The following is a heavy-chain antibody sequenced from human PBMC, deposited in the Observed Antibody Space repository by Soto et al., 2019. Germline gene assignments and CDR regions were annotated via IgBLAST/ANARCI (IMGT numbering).Heavy chain of an antibody. Sequence: EVQLLESGGGLVQPGGSLRLSCVASGFTFKNFAVSWVRQAPGKGMEWVSAIGGSGSSANYADSVKGRFTVSRDDSKSTLDLQMSGVRVDDTALYYCAKDAVAYNGEWDWFDLWGQGTLVTVSS. D-gene: IGHD3-10*01. CDR1: GFTFKNFA. CDR3: AKDAVAYNGEWDWFDL. V-gene: IGHV3-23*01. J-gene: IGHJ5*02. CDR2: IGGSGSSA.